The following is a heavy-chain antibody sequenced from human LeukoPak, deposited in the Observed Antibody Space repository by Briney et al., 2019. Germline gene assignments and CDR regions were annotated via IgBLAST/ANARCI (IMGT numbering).Heavy chain of an antibody. CDR2: INPNSGGT. D-gene: IGHD6-19*01. Sequence: ASVKVSCKASGYTFTGYYMHWLRQAPGQGLEWMGWINPNSGGTNYAQKFQGRVTMTRDTSISTAYMELSRLRSDDTAVYYCARDPPAVAGYYFDYWGQGTLVTVSS. V-gene: IGHV1-2*02. CDR3: ARDPPAVAGYYFDY. J-gene: IGHJ4*02. CDR1: GYTFTGYY.